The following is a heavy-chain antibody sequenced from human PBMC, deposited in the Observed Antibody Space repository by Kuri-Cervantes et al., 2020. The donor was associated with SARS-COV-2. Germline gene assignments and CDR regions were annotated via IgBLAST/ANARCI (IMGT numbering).Heavy chain of an antibody. J-gene: IGHJ4*02. Sequence: ASVKVSCKASGYTFTTYDISWVRQAPGQGLEWMGWISAYNGKTEHVDNLHGRITMTTDTSTSTAYMELTSLRSDDTAVYYCARLPAVAGPQLPLDYWGQGTLVTVSS. CDR3: ARLPAVAGPQLPLDY. D-gene: IGHD6-13*01. V-gene: IGHV1-18*01. CDR1: GYTFTTYD. CDR2: ISAYNGKT.